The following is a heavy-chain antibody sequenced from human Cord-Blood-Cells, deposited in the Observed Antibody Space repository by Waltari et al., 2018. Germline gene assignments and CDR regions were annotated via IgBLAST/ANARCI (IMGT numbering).Heavy chain of an antibody. CDR1: GCSISSSSYY. CDR3: ARHVPNWNYADY. CDR2: IYYSGST. J-gene: IGHJ4*02. D-gene: IGHD1-7*01. V-gene: IGHV4-39*01. Sequence: QLQLQESGPGLVKPSETLSLTCTVSGCSISSSSYYWGWIRQPPGKGLEWIGSIYYSGSTYYNPSLKSRVTISVDTSKNQFSLKLSSVTAADTAVYYCARHVPNWNYADYWGQGTLVTVSS.